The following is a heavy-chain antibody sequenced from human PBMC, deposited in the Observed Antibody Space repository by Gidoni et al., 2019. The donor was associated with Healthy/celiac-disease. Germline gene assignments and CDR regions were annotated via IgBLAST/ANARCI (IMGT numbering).Heavy chain of an antibody. J-gene: IGHJ4*02. Sequence: QVQLVESGGGVVQPGRSLRLSCAASGFTFSSYGMHWVRQAPGKGREWVAVISYDGSNKYYADSVKGRFTISRDNSKNTLYLQMNSLRAEDTAVYYCAKDPDLNDYWGQGTLVTVSS. CDR2: ISYDGSNK. V-gene: IGHV3-30*18. CDR3: AKDPDLNDY. CDR1: GFTFSSYG.